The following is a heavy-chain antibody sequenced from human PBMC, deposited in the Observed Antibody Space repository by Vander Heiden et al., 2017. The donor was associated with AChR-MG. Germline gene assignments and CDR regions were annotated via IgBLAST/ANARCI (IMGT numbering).Heavy chain of an antibody. CDR2: INSDGSST. J-gene: IGHJ6*02. CDR3: ARDLTVTIGPTFYYYYGMDV. D-gene: IGHD4-4*01. CDR1: GFTFSSYW. V-gene: IGHV3-74*01. Sequence: EVQLVESGGGLVQPGGSLRLSCAASGFTFSSYWMHWVRQAPGKGLVGVARINSDGSSTSYADAVKGRFTISRDNAKNTLYLQMNSLRAEDTAVYYCARDLTVTIGPTFYYYYGMDVWGQGTTVTVSS.